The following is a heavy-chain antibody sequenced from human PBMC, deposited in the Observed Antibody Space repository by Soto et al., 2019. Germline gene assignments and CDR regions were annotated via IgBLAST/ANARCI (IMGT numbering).Heavy chain of an antibody. D-gene: IGHD1-26*01. Sequence: QVQLVQSGTEVKKPGSSVKVSCKASGGTFGAYAITWVRQAPGQGLEWMGGIIPVFHRPKYAQKFQGRLTITADASTSTAYMELSSLRSEDTALYYCARDESSGGYWGPLAYWGQGTLVAVAS. J-gene: IGHJ4*02. V-gene: IGHV1-69*01. CDR3: ARDESSGGYWGPLAY. CDR2: IIPVFHRP. CDR1: GGTFGAYA.